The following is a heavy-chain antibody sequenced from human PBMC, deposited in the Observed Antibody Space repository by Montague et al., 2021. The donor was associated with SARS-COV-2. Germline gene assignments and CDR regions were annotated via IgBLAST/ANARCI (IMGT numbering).Heavy chain of an antibody. V-gene: IGHV3-23*01. J-gene: IGHJ6*02. D-gene: IGHD4-17*01. Sequence: SLRLSCAASGFSVSRYAMGWVRQAPGKGLEWVSTISVSGGTTYYADSVKGRFTISRDSSNKTLSLQMISLSAEDTAIYYCGRHDHSDDLMDVWGQGTTVTVSS. CDR3: GRHDHSDDLMDV. CDR2: ISVSGGTT. CDR1: GFSVSRYA.